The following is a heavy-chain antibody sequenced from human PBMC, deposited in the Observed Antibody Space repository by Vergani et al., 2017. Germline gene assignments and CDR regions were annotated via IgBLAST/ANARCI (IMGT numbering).Heavy chain of an antibody. CDR3: TRQAAHVVVIATYDAFDI. CDR1: GFTFSGSA. CDR2: IRSKANSYAT. Sequence: EVQLVESGGGLVQPGGSLKLSCAASGFTFSGSAMHWVRQASGKGLEWVGRIRSKANSYATAYAASVKGRITISRDDSKNTAYLQMNSLKTEDTALYYCTRQAAHVVVIATYDAFDIWGQGTMVTVSS. V-gene: IGHV3-73*02. D-gene: IGHD2-21*01. J-gene: IGHJ3*02.